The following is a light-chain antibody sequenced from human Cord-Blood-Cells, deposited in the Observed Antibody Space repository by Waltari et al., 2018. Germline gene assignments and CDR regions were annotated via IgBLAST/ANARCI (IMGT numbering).Light chain of an antibody. V-gene: IGLV2-11*02. J-gene: IGLJ3*02. CDR2: DVS. Sequence: QSALTHPLPVSGSPGQPVTIPCTGTSSDVGGYNYFSWYQQHPGKAPNLMIYDVSKRPSGVPDRFSGSKSGNTASLTISGLQAEDEADYYCCSYAGSYLWVFGGGTTLTVL. CDR3: CSYAGSYLWV. CDR1: SSDVGGYNY.